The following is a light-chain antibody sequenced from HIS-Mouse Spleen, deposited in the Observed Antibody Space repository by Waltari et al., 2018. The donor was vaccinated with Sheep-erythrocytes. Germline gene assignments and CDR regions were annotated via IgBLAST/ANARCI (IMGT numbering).Light chain of an antibody. CDR2: RNN. J-gene: IGLJ3*02. Sequence: QSVLTQPPSASGTPGQRVTISCSGSSSNIGSNYVYWYQQLPGTDPKLLIYRNNPRPSGVPGRFSGSKSCTLASRAISGLRSEDEADYYCAAWDDSLSGNWVFGGGTKLTVL. CDR3: AAWDDSLSGNWV. CDR1: SSNIGSNY. V-gene: IGLV1-47*01.